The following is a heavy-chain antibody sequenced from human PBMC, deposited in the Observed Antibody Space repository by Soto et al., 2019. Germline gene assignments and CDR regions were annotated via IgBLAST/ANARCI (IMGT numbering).Heavy chain of an antibody. CDR2: FSYSGGTI. V-gene: IGHV3-48*03. CDR1: GFTFSNYE. Sequence: EVQLVESGGGLVQPGGSLRLSCAASGFTFSNYEMNWVRQAPGQGLAWVVYFSYSGGTIYYADSVKGPFTISRDNAKNSLFLQKNIMRAEDTAIYYCARGKNKVTHALFYFYTLDLWRQGTTVTVSS. CDR3: ARGKNKVTHALFYFYTLDL. J-gene: IGHJ6*02. D-gene: IGHD2-21*02.